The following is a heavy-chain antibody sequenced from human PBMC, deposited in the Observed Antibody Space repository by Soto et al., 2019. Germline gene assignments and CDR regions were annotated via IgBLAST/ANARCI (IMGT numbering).Heavy chain of an antibody. CDR1: GFSLSNSGVG. D-gene: IGHD3-3*01. CDR3: AHEYRAGYYDFWSGYHPFDP. CDR2: IYWNDDK. J-gene: IGHJ5*02. Sequence: QIPLKESGPTLVKPTQTLTLTCTFSGFSLSNSGVGVGWIRQPPGKALEWLALIYWNDDKRYSPSLKSRLTITKDTSKYQVVLTMTNMDPVDTATYYCAHEYRAGYYDFWSGYHPFDPWGQGNLVTVSS. V-gene: IGHV2-5*01.